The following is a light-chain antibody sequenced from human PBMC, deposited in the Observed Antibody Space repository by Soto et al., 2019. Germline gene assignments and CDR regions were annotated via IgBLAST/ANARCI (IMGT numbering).Light chain of an antibody. CDR3: LQDFNFPFT. CDR1: QDIRNH. J-gene: IGKJ2*01. CDR2: AAS. V-gene: IGKV1-6*01. Sequence: AIQMTQSPSSLSASVGDRVTITCRASQDIRNHLSWYQQKPGSAPKVLISAASSLQTGVPSRFSSSGSGTDFTLTISGLQAEDFETYYCLQDFNFPFTFGQGTKLEVK.